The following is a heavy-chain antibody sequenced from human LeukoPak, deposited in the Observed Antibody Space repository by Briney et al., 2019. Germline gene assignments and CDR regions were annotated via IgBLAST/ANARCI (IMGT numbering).Heavy chain of an antibody. V-gene: IGHV3-7*03. Sequence: GGSLGLSCATSGFTFSSYWMNWARQAPGKGLEWVASINHNGNVNYYVDSVKGRFTISRDNAKNSLYLQMSNLRAEDTAVYFCARGGGLDVWGQGATVTVSS. CDR1: GFTFSSYW. D-gene: IGHD3-16*01. CDR2: INHNGNVN. CDR3: ARGGGLDV. J-gene: IGHJ6*02.